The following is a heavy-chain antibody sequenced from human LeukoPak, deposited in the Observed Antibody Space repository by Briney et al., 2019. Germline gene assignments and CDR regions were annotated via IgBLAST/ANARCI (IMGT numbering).Heavy chain of an antibody. CDR1: GFTFSSYS. CDR3: AREESYYYGMDV. J-gene: IGHJ6*02. Sequence: SGGSLRLSCAASGFTFSSYSMNWVRQAPGKGLEWVSSISSSSSYIYYADSVKGRFTISRDNAKNSLYLQMNSLRAEDTAVYYCAREESYYYGMDVWGQGTTVTVSS. CDR2: ISSSSSYI. V-gene: IGHV3-21*01.